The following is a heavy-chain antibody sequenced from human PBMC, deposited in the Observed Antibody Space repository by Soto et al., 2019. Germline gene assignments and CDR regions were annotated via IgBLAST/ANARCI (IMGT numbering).Heavy chain of an antibody. CDR1: GFTFTNYA. V-gene: IGHV3-23*01. CDR3: ARVDSSSWYSKPNWFDP. D-gene: IGHD6-13*01. J-gene: IGHJ5*02. Sequence: PGGSLRLSCAASGFTFTNYAMTWVRQTPGKGLEWVSGISASGGLKYYADSVQGRFTVSRDNAKNSLYLQMNSLRAEDTAVYYCARVDSSSWYSKPNWFDPWGQGTLVTVSS. CDR2: ISASGGLK.